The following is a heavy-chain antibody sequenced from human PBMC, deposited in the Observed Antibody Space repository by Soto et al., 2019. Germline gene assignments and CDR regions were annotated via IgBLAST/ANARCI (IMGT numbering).Heavy chain of an antibody. Sequence: SVKVSCKASGGTFSNYAISWVRQAPGQGLEWMGGIIPIFGTANYAQKFRGRVTITADESTSTAYMELSSLRSEDTAVYYCASSGSYQYWYFDLWGRGTLVTVSS. D-gene: IGHD1-26*01. CDR1: GGTFSNYA. CDR2: IIPIFGTA. CDR3: ASSGSYQYWYFDL. J-gene: IGHJ2*01. V-gene: IGHV1-69*13.